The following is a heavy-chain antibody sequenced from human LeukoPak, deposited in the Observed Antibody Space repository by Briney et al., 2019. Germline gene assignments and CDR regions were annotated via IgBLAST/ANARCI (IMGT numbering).Heavy chain of an antibody. D-gene: IGHD3-22*01. CDR3: ARYRDSSGYRDDAFDI. CDR2: IYYSGST. Sequence: SETLSLTCTVSGGSISSYYWSWIRQPPGKGLEWIGYIYYSGSTNYNPSLKSRVTISVDTSKNQFSLKLSSVTAADTAVYYCARYRDSSGYRDDAFDIWGQGTMVTVPS. V-gene: IGHV4-59*01. J-gene: IGHJ3*02. CDR1: GGSISSYY.